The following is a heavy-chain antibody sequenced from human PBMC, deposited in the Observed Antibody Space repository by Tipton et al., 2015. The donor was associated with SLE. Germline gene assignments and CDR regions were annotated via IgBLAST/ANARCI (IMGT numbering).Heavy chain of an antibody. J-gene: IGHJ4*02. V-gene: IGHV3-30-3*01. Sequence: SLRLSCAASGFTFSSYAMHWVRQAPGKGLEWVAVISYDGSNKYYADSVKGRFTISRDNSKNTLYLQMNSLRAEDTAVYYCARDHCSSTSCSVFDYWGQGTLVTVSS. D-gene: IGHD2-2*01. CDR2: ISYDGSNK. CDR1: GFTFSSYA. CDR3: ARDHCSSTSCSVFDY.